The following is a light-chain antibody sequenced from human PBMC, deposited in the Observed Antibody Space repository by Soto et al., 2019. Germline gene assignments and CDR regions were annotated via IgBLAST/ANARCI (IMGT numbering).Light chain of an antibody. CDR1: QGIRYD. CDR3: LQHHSDPYT. J-gene: IGKJ2*01. Sequence: DIQMTQSPSSLSASLGARVTIAGRASQGIRYDLGWYQQKPGKAPKRLIYAASSLQSGVPSRFSGSGSGTEFTLTISSLQTEDFATYYCLQHHSDPYTFGQGTKLDIK. V-gene: IGKV1-17*01. CDR2: AAS.